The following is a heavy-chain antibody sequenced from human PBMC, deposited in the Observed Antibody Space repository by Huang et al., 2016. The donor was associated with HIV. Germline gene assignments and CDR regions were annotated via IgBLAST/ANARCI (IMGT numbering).Heavy chain of an antibody. J-gene: IGHJ4*02. CDR1: GGSIRSDNYY. CDR2: TYYSVSP. Sequence: QLQLQESGPGLVKPSETLSLTCTVSGGSIRSDNYYWGWIRQPPGKGLVWIGSTYYSVSPDYNPSLKRRVTITVDTSKNHFSLRMRSVTAADTAVYYCARLPGSITMIRGVITDPYWGQGTLVTVSS. CDR3: ARLPGSITMIRGVITDPY. D-gene: IGHD3-10*01. V-gene: IGHV4-39*02.